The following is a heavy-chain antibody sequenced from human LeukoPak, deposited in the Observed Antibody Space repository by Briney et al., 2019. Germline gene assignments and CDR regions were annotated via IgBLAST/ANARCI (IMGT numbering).Heavy chain of an antibody. D-gene: IGHD1-26*01. CDR2: IIPIFGTA. Sequence: SVKVSCKASGGTFSSYAISWVQQAPGQGLEWMGGIIPIFGTANYAQKFQGRVTITTDESTSTAYMELSSLRSEDTAVYYCARASGSYYYFDYWGQGTLVTVSS. CDR1: GGTFSSYA. V-gene: IGHV1-69*05. CDR3: ARASGSYYYFDY. J-gene: IGHJ4*02.